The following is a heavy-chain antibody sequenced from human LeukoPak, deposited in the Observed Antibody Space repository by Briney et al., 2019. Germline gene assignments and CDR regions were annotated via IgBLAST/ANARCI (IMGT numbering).Heavy chain of an antibody. V-gene: IGHV1-18*01. CDR2: ISAYNGNT. J-gene: IGHJ5*02. D-gene: IGHD2-2*01. CDR3: ARGRHRLVVPAAILENWFDP. CDR1: GYAFTSYG. Sequence: ASVKVSCKASGYAFTSYGISWVRQAPGQGLEWMGWISAYNGNTNYAQKLQGRVTMTTDTSTSTAYMELRSLRSDDTAVYYCARGRHRLVVPAAILENWFDPWGQGTLVTVSS.